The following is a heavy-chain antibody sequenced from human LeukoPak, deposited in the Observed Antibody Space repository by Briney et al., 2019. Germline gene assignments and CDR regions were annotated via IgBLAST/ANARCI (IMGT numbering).Heavy chain of an antibody. J-gene: IGHJ4*02. D-gene: IGHD6-19*01. CDR3: ARDSSVAGSFDS. CDR2: ISAYNGNT. Sequence: ASVKVSCKASGYTFTNYGISWVRQAPGQGLEWMAWISAYNGNTHYAQKFQGRVTMTTDTSTSTASMELRSLTSDDTAVYYCARDSSVAGSFDSWGQGTLVTVSS. V-gene: IGHV1-18*04. CDR1: GYTFTNYG.